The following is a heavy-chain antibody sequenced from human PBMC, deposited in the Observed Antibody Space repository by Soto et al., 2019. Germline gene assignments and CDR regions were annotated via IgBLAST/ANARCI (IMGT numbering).Heavy chain of an antibody. CDR3: ARSSSSSYYVMDV. V-gene: IGHV4-30-4*01. CDR1: GGSISSGDYY. CDR2: IYYSGST. D-gene: IGHD6-13*01. Sequence: SETLSLTCTVSGGSISSGDYYWSWIRQPPGKGLEWIGYIYYSGSTYYNPSLKSRVTISVDTSKNQFSLKLSSVTAADTAVYYCARSSSSSYYVMDVWGQGTTVTVSS. J-gene: IGHJ6*02.